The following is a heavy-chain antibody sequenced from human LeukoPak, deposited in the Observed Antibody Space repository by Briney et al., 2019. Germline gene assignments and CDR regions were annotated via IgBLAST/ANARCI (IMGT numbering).Heavy chain of an antibody. D-gene: IGHD3-10*01. CDR2: INHSGST. J-gene: IGHJ4*02. Sequence: SEPLSLTCAVYGGSFSGYYWSWIRQPPGKGLEWVGEINHSGSTNYNPSLKSRVTISVDTSKNQFSLKLSSVIAADTAVYYCARGGEYGSGSYYKYWGQGTLVTVSS. CDR1: GGSFSGYY. CDR3: ARGGEYGSGSYYKY. V-gene: IGHV4-34*01.